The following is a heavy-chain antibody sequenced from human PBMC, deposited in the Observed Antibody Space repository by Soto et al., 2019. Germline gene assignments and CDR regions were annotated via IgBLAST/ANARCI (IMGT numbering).Heavy chain of an antibody. CDR2: INPNNGAT. CDR1: GYIFTGNY. CDR3: APHYPDSSGYFDH. J-gene: IGHJ4*02. Sequence: ASVKVSCNASGYIFTGNYMHWVRQAPGQGLEYMGWINPNNGATNYAQNFQGRVTMTWDTSISTAYMEVRRLRSDDTAVYYCAPHYPDSSGYFDHWGQGTLVTVSS. D-gene: IGHD3-22*01. V-gene: IGHV1-2*02.